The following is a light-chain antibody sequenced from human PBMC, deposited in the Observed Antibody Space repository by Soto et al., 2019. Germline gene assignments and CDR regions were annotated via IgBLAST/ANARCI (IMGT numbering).Light chain of an antibody. J-gene: IGKJ1*01. Sequence: EIQVSQSPSSVSASVGDRVTITCRASQDISNYLAWYQQKPGKAPNLLIYTASSLQSGVPSRFSGSGSGTDFTLTISSLQPEDIATYYCQKYHSAPRTFGQGTKVDIK. V-gene: IGKV1-27*01. CDR1: QDISNY. CDR3: QKYHSAPRT. CDR2: TAS.